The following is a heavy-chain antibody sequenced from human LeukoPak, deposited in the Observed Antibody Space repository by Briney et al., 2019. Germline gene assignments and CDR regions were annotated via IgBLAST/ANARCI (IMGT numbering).Heavy chain of an antibody. D-gene: IGHD3-10*01. CDR2: ISYDGSNK. J-gene: IGHJ4*02. CDR3: AKDLWFGELSEYYFDY. CDR1: GFTFSSYG. V-gene: IGHV3-30*18. Sequence: PGGSLRLSCAASGFTFSSYGMHWVRQAPGKGLEWVAVISYDGSNKYYADSVKGRFTISRDNSKNTLYLQMNSLRAEDTAVYYCAKDLWFGELSEYYFDYWGQGTLVTVSS.